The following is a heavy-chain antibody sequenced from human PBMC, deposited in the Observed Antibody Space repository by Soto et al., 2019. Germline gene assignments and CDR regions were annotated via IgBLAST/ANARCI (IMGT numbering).Heavy chain of an antibody. CDR3: TTDPSVVITRKIIDY. CDR2: IKSKTDGGTT. V-gene: IGHV3-15*07. Sequence: EVQLVESGGGSVKPGGSLRLSCAASGFTFSNAWMNWVRQAPGKGLEWVGRIKSKTDGGTTDYAAPVKGRFTISRDDSKNTLYLQMNSLKTEDTAVYYCTTDPSVVITRKIIDYWGQGTLVTVSS. D-gene: IGHD3-22*01. J-gene: IGHJ4*02. CDR1: GFTFSNAW.